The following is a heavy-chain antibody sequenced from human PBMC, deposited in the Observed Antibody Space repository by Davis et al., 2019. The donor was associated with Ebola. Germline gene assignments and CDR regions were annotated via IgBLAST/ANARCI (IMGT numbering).Heavy chain of an antibody. CDR2: TSHNERER. Sequence: SLTPSCLPSRLTFTNHSMHCVRQAPGKWLEWVAATSHNERERFYGESVQGRFTISRDNSENVLYLQMDSLRPDDTAIYFCARALHDEVLDYWGQGTPVTVSS. J-gene: IGHJ4*02. D-gene: IGHD1-1*01. CDR3: ARALHDEVLDY. V-gene: IGHV3-30*04. CDR1: RLTFTNHS.